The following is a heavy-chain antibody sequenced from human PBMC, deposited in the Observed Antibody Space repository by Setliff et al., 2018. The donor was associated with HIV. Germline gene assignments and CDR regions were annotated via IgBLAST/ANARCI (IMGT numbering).Heavy chain of an antibody. V-gene: IGHV4-39*01. CDR1: GGSISGSNYV. CDR2: IHYSGST. D-gene: IGHD6-13*01. CDR3: ARHRDPPGSRWIFYYYYMDL. Sequence: ETLSLTCTVYGGSISGSNYVWGWIRQTPRKGLEWIATIHYSGSTYHNPSLESRITISVDTSKNQVSLRLSSATAADTGVYYCARHRDPPGSRWIFYYYYMDLWGGGTTVTVSS. J-gene: IGHJ6*03.